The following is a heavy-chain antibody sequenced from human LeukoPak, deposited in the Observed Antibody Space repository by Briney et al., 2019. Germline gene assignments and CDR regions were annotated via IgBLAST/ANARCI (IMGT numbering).Heavy chain of an antibody. CDR3: ARGSGDSSGYYYEDDY. Sequence: NPSETLSLTCAVYGGSFSGYYWSWIRQPPGKGLEWIGEINHSGSTNYNPSLKSRVTISVDKSKNQFSLKLSSVTAADTAVYYCARGSGDSSGYYYEDDYWGQGTLVTVSS. CDR2: INHSGST. CDR1: GGSFSGYY. V-gene: IGHV4-34*01. J-gene: IGHJ4*02. D-gene: IGHD3-22*01.